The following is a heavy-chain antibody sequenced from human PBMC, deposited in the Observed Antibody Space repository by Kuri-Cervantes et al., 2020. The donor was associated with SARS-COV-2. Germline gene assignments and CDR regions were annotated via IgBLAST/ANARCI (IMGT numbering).Heavy chain of an antibody. Sequence: GGSLRLSCAASGFTFSSYWMSWVRQAPGKGLKWVANIKQDGSEKYYVDSVKGRFTISRDNAKNSLYLQMNSLRAEDMAVYYCARVSSSSSPAFDIWGQGTMVTVSS. CDR1: GFTFSSYW. CDR3: ARVSSSSSPAFDI. D-gene: IGHD6-6*01. CDR2: IKQDGSEK. V-gene: IGHV3-7*01. J-gene: IGHJ3*02.